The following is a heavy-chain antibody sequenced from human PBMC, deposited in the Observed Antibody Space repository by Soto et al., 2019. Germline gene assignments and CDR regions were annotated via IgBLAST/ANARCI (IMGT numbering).Heavy chain of an antibody. Sequence: ASVKVSCKASGYTFTSYGISWVRQAPGQGLEWMGWISAYNGNTNYAQKLQGRVTMTTDTSTSTAYMELRSLRSDDTAVYYCARATSTYCTNGVCYKGGFDYWGQGTLVTVSS. CDR2: ISAYNGNT. D-gene: IGHD2-8*01. CDR3: ARATSTYCTNGVCYKGGFDY. J-gene: IGHJ4*02. V-gene: IGHV1-18*01. CDR1: GYTFTSYG.